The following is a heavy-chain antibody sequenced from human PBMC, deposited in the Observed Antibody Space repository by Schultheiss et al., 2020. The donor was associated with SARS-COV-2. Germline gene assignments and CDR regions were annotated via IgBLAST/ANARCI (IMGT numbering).Heavy chain of an antibody. CDR3: ARENLRTDYYYYYMDV. CDR2: IYTSGST. Sequence: SETLSLTCTVSGGSISSYYWSWIRQPPGKGLEWIGRIYTSGSTNYNPSLKSRVTISVDTSKNQFSLKLSSVTAADTAVYYCARENLRTDYYYYYMDVWGKGTTVNVSS. D-gene: IGHD5/OR15-5a*01. V-gene: IGHV4-4*07. CDR1: GGSISSYY. J-gene: IGHJ6*03.